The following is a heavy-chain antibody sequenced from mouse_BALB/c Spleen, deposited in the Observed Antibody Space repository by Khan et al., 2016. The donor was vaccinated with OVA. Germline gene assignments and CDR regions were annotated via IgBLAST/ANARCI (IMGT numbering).Heavy chain of an antibody. D-gene: IGHD1-1*01. J-gene: IGHJ2*01. Sequence: EVQLQESGGGLVQPGGSRKLSCAASGFTFNSYGMHWVRQAPEKGLEWFAYFSGDSNTIYFAVTVKGRFTISRDNPKNTLFLQMTSLMSEDTAKYYCATSYFYGYYLDYWGPGTTLTVS. CDR3: ATSYFYGYYLDY. CDR1: GFTFNSYG. V-gene: IGHV5-17*02. CDR2: FSGDSNTI.